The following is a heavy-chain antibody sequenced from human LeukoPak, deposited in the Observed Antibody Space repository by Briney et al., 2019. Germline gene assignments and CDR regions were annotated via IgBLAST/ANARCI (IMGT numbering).Heavy chain of an antibody. CDR2: ISYDGSNK. J-gene: IGHJ4*02. Sequence: GGSLRLSCAASGFTFSSYAMHWVRQAPGKGLEWVAVISYDGSNKNYADSVKGRFTISRDNSKNTLYLQMNSLRAEDTAVYYCAKDPLIAAWQTYFDYWGQGTLVTVSS. V-gene: IGHV3-30*04. D-gene: IGHD6-13*01. CDR1: GFTFSSYA. CDR3: AKDPLIAAWQTYFDY.